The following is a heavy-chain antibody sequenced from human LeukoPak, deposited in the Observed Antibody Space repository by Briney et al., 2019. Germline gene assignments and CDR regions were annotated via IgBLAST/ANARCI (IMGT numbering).Heavy chain of an antibody. D-gene: IGHD3-10*01. J-gene: IGHJ3*02. CDR3: ARVPMVRGVIVAFDI. V-gene: IGHV4-4*07. CDR2: IYTSGST. Sequence: SETLSLTCTVSGGSISSYYWSWIRQPAGKGLEWIGRIYTSGSTNYNPSLKSRVTMSVDTSKNQFSLKLSSVTAADTAVYYCARVPMVRGVIVAFDIWGQGTMVTVSS. CDR1: GGSISSYY.